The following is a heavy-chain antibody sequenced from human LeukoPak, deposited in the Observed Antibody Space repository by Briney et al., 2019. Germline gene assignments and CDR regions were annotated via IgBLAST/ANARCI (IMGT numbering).Heavy chain of an antibody. Sequence: GGSLRLSCTASGFTFSNYWMTWVRQAPGKGLEWVANIKQDGSEQYYVDSVKGRFTVSRDNAKNSLYLPMNSLIAEDTAVYHCARSGVHCSCGSCYSGKLWFDPWGQGTMVTVSS. CDR3: ARSGVHCSCGSCYSGKLWFDP. CDR2: IKQDGSEQ. D-gene: IGHD2-15*01. V-gene: IGHV3-7*01. J-gene: IGHJ5*02. CDR1: GFTFSNYW.